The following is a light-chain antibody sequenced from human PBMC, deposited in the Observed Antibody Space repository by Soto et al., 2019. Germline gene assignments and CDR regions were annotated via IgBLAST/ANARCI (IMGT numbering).Light chain of an antibody. CDR1: QSVSSNY. V-gene: IGKV3-20*01. J-gene: IGKJ1*01. Sequence: EIVLTQSPGTLSLSPGERATLSCRASQSVSSNYLAWYQQKPGQAPRLLINGASSRATGIPDRFSGSGSGTDFTLTISRLEPEDFAVYYCHQYGSSPTFGQGTKVEIK. CDR3: HQYGSSPT. CDR2: GAS.